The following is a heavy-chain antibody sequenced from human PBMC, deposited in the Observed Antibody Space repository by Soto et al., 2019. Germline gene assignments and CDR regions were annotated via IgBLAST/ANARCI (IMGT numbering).Heavy chain of an antibody. D-gene: IGHD3-10*01. CDR1: GGSISSGGYS. V-gene: IGHV4-30-2*01. Sequence: ALSVICAVSGGSISSGGYSWSWIRQPPGKGLEWIGYIYHSGSTYYNPSLKSRVTISVDRSKNQFSLKLSSVTAADTAVYYCARGSNYYGSGSYYLLYGMDVWGQVTKVTV. J-gene: IGHJ6*02. CDR2: IYHSGST. CDR3: ARGSNYYGSGSYYLLYGMDV.